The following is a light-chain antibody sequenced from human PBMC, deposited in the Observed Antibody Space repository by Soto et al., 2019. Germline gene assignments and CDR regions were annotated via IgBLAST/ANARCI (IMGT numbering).Light chain of an antibody. Sequence: EIVLTQSPATLSLSPGERATLSCRASQSVSSYLAWYQQKPGQAPSLLIYDASNRATGIPARFSGSGSGTDFTLTISSLEPEDFAVYYCQQRSNWPLTFGGGTKGEIK. J-gene: IGKJ4*01. CDR1: QSVSSY. CDR3: QQRSNWPLT. CDR2: DAS. V-gene: IGKV3-11*01.